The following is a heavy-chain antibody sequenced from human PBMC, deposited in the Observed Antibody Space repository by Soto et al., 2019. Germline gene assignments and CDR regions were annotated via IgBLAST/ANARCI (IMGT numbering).Heavy chain of an antibody. CDR2: IIPIFGTA. Sequence: GASVKVSCKASGGTFSSYAISWVRQAPGQGLEWMGGIIPIFGTANYAQKFQGRVTITADESTSTAYMELSSLRSEDTAVYYCARYGYDYVWGSYRHYYYYYYGMDVWGQGTRVTVSS. CDR3: ARYGYDYVWGSYRHYYYYYYGMDV. CDR1: GGTFSSYA. D-gene: IGHD3-16*02. V-gene: IGHV1-69*13. J-gene: IGHJ6*02.